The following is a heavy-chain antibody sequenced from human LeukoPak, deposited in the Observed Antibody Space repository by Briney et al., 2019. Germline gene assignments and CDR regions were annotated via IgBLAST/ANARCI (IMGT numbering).Heavy chain of an antibody. CDR2: IIPIFGTA. CDR1: GGTFSSYA. Sequence: SVKVSCKASGGTFSSYAISWLRQAPGQGLEWMGGIIPIFGTANYAQKFQGRVTITTDESTSTAYLELSSLRSEDTAVHYCARSSIAARPFDYWGQGTLVTVSS. D-gene: IGHD6-6*01. V-gene: IGHV1-69*05. CDR3: ARSSIAARPFDY. J-gene: IGHJ4*02.